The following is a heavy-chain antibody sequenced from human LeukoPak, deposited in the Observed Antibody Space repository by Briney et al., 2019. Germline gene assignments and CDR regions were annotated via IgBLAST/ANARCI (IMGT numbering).Heavy chain of an antibody. J-gene: IGHJ6*02. CDR2: ISSSSSYI. D-gene: IGHD2-15*01. Sequence: SGGSLRLSCAASGFTFSSYSMNRVRQAPGKGLEWVSSISSSSSYIYYADSVKGRFTISRDNAKNSLYLQMNSLRAEDTAVYYCARLGYCSGGSCYENQHYYYGMDVWGQGTTVTVSS. CDR3: ARLGYCSGGSCYENQHYYYGMDV. CDR1: GFTFSSYS. V-gene: IGHV3-21*01.